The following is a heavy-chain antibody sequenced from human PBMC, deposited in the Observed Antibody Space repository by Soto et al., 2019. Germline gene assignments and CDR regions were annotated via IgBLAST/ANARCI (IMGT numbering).Heavy chain of an antibody. CDR2: ISGSGSTI. CDR3: ARGGVY. D-gene: IGHD2-8*01. V-gene: IGHV3-48*03. Sequence: RGALLLSCDSTGFKFSSHEMNWIRQTPGKRLEWIAKISGSGSTINYADSVKGRFTISRDNVQRTLHLQMDSLRVEGTGVYYCARGGVYWGRGTMVTVSS. CDR1: GFKFSSHE. J-gene: IGHJ1*01.